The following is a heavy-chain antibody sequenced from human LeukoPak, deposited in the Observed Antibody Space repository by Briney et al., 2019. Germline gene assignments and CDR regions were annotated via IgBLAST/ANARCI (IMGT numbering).Heavy chain of an antibody. Sequence: GGSLRLSCAASGFTFSSYAMHWVRQAPGKGLEWVAVISYDGSNKYYADSVKGRFTISRDNSKNTLYLQMNSLRAEDTAVYYCASELIAAAGSSFDYWGQGTLVTVSS. D-gene: IGHD6-13*01. J-gene: IGHJ4*02. CDR3: ASELIAAAGSSFDY. V-gene: IGHV3-30-3*01. CDR2: ISYDGSNK. CDR1: GFTFSSYA.